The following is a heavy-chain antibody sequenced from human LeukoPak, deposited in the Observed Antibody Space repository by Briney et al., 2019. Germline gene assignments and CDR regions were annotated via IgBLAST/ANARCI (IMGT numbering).Heavy chain of an antibody. J-gene: IGHJ5*02. CDR2: ISAYNGNT. D-gene: IGHD2-2*01. CDR1: GYTFTSYG. CDR3: ARDLIVVVPAARVFDP. V-gene: IGHV1-18*01. Sequence: VSVKVSCKASGYTFTSYGISWVRQAPGQGLEWMGWISAYNGNTNYAQKLQGRVTMTTDTSTSTAYMELRSLRSDDTAVYYCARDLIVVVPAARVFDPWGQGTLVTVSS.